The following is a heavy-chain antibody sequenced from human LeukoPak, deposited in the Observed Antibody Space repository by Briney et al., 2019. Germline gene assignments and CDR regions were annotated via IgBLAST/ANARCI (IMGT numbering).Heavy chain of an antibody. CDR1: GGSISSSSYY. Sequence: SETLSLTCTVSGGSISSSSYYWGWIRQPPGKGLEWIGEINHSGSTNYNPSLKSRVTISVDTSKNQFSLKLSSVTAADTAVYYCASRQHYIGFDYWGQGTLVTVSS. V-gene: IGHV4-39*07. J-gene: IGHJ4*02. CDR2: INHSGST. CDR3: ASRQHYIGFDY. D-gene: IGHD2-15*01.